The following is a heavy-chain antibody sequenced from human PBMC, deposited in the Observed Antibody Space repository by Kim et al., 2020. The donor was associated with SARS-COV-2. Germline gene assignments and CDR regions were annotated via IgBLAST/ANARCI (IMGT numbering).Heavy chain of an antibody. CDR2: IKEDGSEA. V-gene: IGHV3-7*01. CDR3: MRDPATY. J-gene: IGHJ4*02. CDR1: GFIIRTYW. Sequence: GGSLRLSCVASGFIIRTYWMTWVRQPPGKGLEWVGNIKEDGSEAYYADSVKGRFTISRDNAKNSLYLQMNSLRAEDTAVYYCMRDPATYWGQGTLVIVSS.